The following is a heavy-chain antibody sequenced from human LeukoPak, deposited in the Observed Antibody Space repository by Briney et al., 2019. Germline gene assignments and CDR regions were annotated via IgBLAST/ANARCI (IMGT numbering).Heavy chain of an antibody. V-gene: IGHV3-7*01. CDR3: ARGRSGSYGFFDY. CDR1: GFTFSSYW. Sequence: GGSLRLSCAASGFTFSSYWMSWVRQAPGKGLEWVANIKQDGSEKYYVDSVKGRFTISRDNAKNTVYLQMNSLRAEDTAVYYCARGRSGSYGFFDYWSLGNLVTVSS. D-gene: IGHD3-10*01. J-gene: IGHJ4*02. CDR2: IKQDGSEK.